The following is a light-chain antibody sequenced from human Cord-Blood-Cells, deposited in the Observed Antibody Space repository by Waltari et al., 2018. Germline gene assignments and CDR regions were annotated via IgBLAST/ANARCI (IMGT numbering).Light chain of an antibody. CDR3: QKYNSAPRT. CDR2: AAS. V-gene: IGKV1-27*01. J-gene: IGKJ1*01. CDR1: QDISNN. Sequence: DIQMTQSPSSLSASVRDRVTITCRASQDISNNLAWYQQKPGKVPKLLIYAASTVQSGVPARFSGSGSGTDFTLTISSLLPEDVATYYCQKYNSAPRTFGQGTKVEIK.